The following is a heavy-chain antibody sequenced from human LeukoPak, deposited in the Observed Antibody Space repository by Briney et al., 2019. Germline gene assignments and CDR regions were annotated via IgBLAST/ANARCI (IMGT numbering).Heavy chain of an antibody. D-gene: IGHD3-16*01. J-gene: IGHJ4*02. Sequence: EPGGSLRLSCAASGFTFSSYAMSWVRQAPARGLEWVSSLRGDGETFYIDSVKGRFTLSRDESRNTVYLRLNNLRVEDTAVYFCAKASWVSRADAVLWGQGTLVTVSS. CDR3: AKASWVSRADAVL. CDR2: LRGDGET. CDR1: GFTFSSYA. V-gene: IGHV3-23*01.